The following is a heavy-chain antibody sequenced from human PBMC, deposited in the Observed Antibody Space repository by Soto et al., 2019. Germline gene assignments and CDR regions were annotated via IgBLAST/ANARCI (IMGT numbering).Heavy chain of an antibody. CDR1: GYSLIDLS. CDR2: FDPEDGET. J-gene: IGHJ4*02. Sequence: ASVKVSCKVSGYSLIDLSIHWVRQGPGKGLEWMGGFDPEDGETIYAQKFQGRVTMTEDTSTDTAYMEMSSLRSEDTAMYYCAIVSPGVTNFGVVIRVFDYWGQGTLVTVSS. D-gene: IGHD3-3*01. CDR3: AIVSPGVTNFGVVIRVFDY. V-gene: IGHV1-24*01.